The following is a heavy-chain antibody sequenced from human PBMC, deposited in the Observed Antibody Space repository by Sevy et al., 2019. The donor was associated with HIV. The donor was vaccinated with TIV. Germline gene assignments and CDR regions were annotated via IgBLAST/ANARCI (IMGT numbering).Heavy chain of an antibody. V-gene: IGHV3-53*01. Sequence: GGSLRLSCAASGFTVSSNYMSWVRQAPGKGLEWVSVIYSCGTTYYADSVKGRFTISRDNSKNTRYLQMNNLRAEDTAVYYCAREREFTIFGVLIEYGMDVWGQGTTVTVSS. D-gene: IGHD3-3*01. CDR3: AREREFTIFGVLIEYGMDV. CDR2: IYSCGTT. J-gene: IGHJ6*02. CDR1: GFTVSSNY.